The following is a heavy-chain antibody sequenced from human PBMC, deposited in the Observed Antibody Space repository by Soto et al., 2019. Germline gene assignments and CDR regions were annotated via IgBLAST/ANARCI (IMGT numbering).Heavy chain of an antibody. J-gene: IGHJ4*02. CDR3: ARPNYDFWSGYSPLDY. Sequence: GGSLRLSCAASGFTFSSYSMNWVRQAPGNGLEWVSYISSSSSTIYYADSVKGRFTISRDNAKNSLYLQMNSLRAEDTAVYYCARPNYDFWSGYSPLDYWGQGTLVTVSS. V-gene: IGHV3-48*01. CDR1: GFTFSSYS. CDR2: ISSSSSTI. D-gene: IGHD3-3*01.